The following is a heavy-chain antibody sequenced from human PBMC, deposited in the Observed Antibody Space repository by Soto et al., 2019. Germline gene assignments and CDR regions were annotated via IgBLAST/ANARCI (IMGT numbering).Heavy chain of an antibody. CDR1: GFIFDDYA. CDR3: ASGRGYDILTGYYPYFDY. V-gene: IGHV3-9*01. D-gene: IGHD3-9*01. Sequence: GGSLRLSCAASGFIFDDYAMHWVRQAPGRGLEWVSGISWKSGNIGYADSGKGRFTISRDYAKKSLYLQMNSLRAEDTALYYCASGRGYDILTGYYPYFDYWGQGTLVTVSS. J-gene: IGHJ4*02. CDR2: ISWKSGNI.